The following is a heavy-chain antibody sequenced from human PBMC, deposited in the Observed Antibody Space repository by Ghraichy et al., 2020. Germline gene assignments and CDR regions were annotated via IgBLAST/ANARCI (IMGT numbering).Heavy chain of an antibody. J-gene: IGHJ6*02. CDR3: ARAERKRDYMSYYYYGMDV. CDR2: IYTSGST. CDR1: GGSISSYY. V-gene: IGHV4-4*07. D-gene: IGHD4-11*01. Sequence: GSLRLSCTVSGGSISSYYWSWIRQPAGKGLEWIGRIYTSGSTNYNPSLKSRVTMSVDTSKNQFSLKLSSVTAADTAVYYCARAERKRDYMSYYYYGMDVWGQGTTVTVSS.